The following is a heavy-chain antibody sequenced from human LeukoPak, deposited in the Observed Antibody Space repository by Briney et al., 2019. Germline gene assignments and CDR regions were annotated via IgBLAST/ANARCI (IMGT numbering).Heavy chain of an antibody. CDR2: IYYSGST. V-gene: IGHV4-39*01. CDR1: GGSISSSNYY. CDR3: AKTYSSSSFRYIDV. Sequence: SETLSLTCTVSGGSISSSNYYWGWIRQPPGKGLEWIGSIYYSGSTYYNPSLKSRVTISVDTSKNQFSLKLSSVTAADTAVYYCAKTYSSSSFRYIDVWGKGTTVTVSS. D-gene: IGHD6-13*01. J-gene: IGHJ6*03.